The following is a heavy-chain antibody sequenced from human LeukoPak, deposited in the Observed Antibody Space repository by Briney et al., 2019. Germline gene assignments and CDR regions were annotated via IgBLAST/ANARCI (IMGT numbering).Heavy chain of an antibody. V-gene: IGHV3-23*01. CDR3: AKDIHGDYGGLDY. Sequence: PGGSLRLSCAASGFTFSSYAMTWVRQAPGKGLEWVSTIINSGATTYYADSVKGRFTISRDNSKNTLDLQMNSLRAEDTAAYYYAKDIHGDYGGLDYWGQGTLVTVSS. CDR1: GFTFSSYA. J-gene: IGHJ4*02. D-gene: IGHD4-17*01. CDR2: IINSGATT.